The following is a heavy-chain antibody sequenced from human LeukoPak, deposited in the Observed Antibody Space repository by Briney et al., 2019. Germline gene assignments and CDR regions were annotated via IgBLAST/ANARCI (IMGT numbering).Heavy chain of an antibody. V-gene: IGHV1-18*01. CDR3: ARDRRAALNWFDP. CDR2: ISAYNGNT. J-gene: IGHJ5*02. CDR1: GYTFTSYG. Sequence: ASVKASCKASGYTFTSYGISWVRQAPGQGLEWTGWISAYNGNTNYAQKLQGRVTMTTDTSTSTAYMELRSLRSDDTAVYYCARDRRAALNWFDPWGQGTLVTVSS. D-gene: IGHD6-13*01.